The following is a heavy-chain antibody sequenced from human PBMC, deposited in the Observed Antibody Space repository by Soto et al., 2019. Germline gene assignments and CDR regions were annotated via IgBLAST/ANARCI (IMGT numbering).Heavy chain of an antibody. CDR3: TYDFWSGYYYNYYYYGMDV. J-gene: IGHJ6*02. CDR1: GFTFSNAW. D-gene: IGHD3-3*01. CDR2: IKSKTEGGTT. Sequence: SGGSLRLSCAASGFTFSNAWMSWVRQAPGKGLEWVGRIKSKTEGGTTDYAAPVKGRFTISRDDSKNTLNLKMNSLKTEDTAVYYCTYDFWSGYYYNYYYYGMDVWGQGTTVTVSS. V-gene: IGHV3-15*01.